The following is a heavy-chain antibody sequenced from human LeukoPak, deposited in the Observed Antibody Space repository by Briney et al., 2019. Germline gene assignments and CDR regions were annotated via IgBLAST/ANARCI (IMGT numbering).Heavy chain of an antibody. CDR2: IYYSGST. J-gene: IGHJ4*02. CDR3: ARARVYDTIFHY. V-gene: IGHV4-30-4*01. D-gene: IGHD3-22*01. Sequence: PSQTLSLTCTVSGGSISSGGYYWSWIRQPPGKGLEWIGYIYYSGSTYYNPSLKSRVTISVDTSKNQFSLKLSSVTAADTAVYYCARARVYDTIFHYWGQGTLVTVSS. CDR1: GGSISSGGYY.